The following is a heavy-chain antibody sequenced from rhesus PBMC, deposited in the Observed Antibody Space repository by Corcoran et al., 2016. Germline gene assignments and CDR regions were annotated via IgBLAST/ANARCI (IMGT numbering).Heavy chain of an antibody. CDR2: ISGSSGTT. J-gene: IGHJ4*01. D-gene: IGHD5-24*01. Sequence: QVQLQESGPGLVKPSETMSLTCAVSGGSFSGYYWGWIRQPPGKGLEWIGYISGSSGTTDYNPSLKSRVTISTDTSKNQFSLKLSSVTAADTAVYYCSRDYADTVGTVGDYWGQGVLVTVSS. V-gene: IGHV4-165*01. CDR1: GGSFSGYY. CDR3: SRDYADTVGTVGDY.